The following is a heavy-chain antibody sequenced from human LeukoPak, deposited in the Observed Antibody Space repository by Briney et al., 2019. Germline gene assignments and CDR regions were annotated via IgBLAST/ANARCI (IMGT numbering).Heavy chain of an antibody. Sequence: PSETLSLTCTVSGGSISSYYWSWIRQPPGKGLEWIGYIYYSGSTNYNPSLKSRVTISVDTSKNQFSLKLSSVTAADTAVYYCARDPVAASGTAFDIWGQGTMVTVSS. D-gene: IGHD6-19*01. CDR1: GGSISSYY. CDR2: IYYSGST. J-gene: IGHJ3*02. V-gene: IGHV4-59*01. CDR3: ARDPVAASGTAFDI.